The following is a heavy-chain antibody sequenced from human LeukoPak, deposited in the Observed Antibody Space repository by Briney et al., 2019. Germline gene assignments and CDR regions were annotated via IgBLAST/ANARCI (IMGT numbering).Heavy chain of an antibody. CDR3: AREGGPYRPLDY. CDR2: VNLQGST. V-gene: IGHV4-4*02. Sequence: PSGTLSLTCGVSGGSISNTNWWTWFRQPPGKGLEWIGEVNLQGSTNYNPPLKSRVAISVDKSENHISLKLTSVTAADTAVYYCAREGGPYRPLDYSGQGTLVTVAS. CDR1: GGSISNTNW. J-gene: IGHJ4*02.